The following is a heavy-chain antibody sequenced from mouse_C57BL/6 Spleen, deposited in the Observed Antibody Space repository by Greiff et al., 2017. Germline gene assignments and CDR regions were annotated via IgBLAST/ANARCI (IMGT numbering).Heavy chain of an antibody. J-gene: IGHJ2*01. V-gene: IGHV1-22*01. CDR1: GYTFTDYN. Sequence: EVQLVESGPELVKPGASVKMSCKASGYTFTDYNMHWVKQSHGKSLEWIGYINPNNGGTSYNQKFKGKATLTVNKSSSTAYMELRSLTSEDSAVYYCARNDYGNYEGYWGQGTTLTVSS. CDR2: INPNNGGT. D-gene: IGHD2-1*01. CDR3: ARNDYGNYEGY.